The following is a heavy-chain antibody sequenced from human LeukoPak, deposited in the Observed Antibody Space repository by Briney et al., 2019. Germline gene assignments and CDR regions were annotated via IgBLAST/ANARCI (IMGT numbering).Heavy chain of an antibody. J-gene: IGHJ4*02. CDR2: ISSDGGST. Sequence: GGSLRLSCAASGFTFSSYAMHWVRQAPGKGLEYVSAISSDGGSTYYANSVKGRFTISRDNSKNTLYLQMGSLRAEDMAVYYCARAIHSSGYPPMDYWGQGTLVTVSS. CDR3: ARAIHSSGYPPMDY. D-gene: IGHD3-22*01. CDR1: GFTFSSYA. V-gene: IGHV3-64*01.